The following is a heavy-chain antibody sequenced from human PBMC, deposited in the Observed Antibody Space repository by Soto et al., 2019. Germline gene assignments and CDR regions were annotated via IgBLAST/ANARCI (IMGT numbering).Heavy chain of an antibody. V-gene: IGHV4-30-2*01. Sequence: TSETLSLTYAVSGGSISSGGYSWSWIRQPPGKGLEWIGYIYHSGSTYYNSSLKSRVTISVDRSKNQFSLKLSSVTAADTAVYYCARVPTPWGQGTLVTVSS. J-gene: IGHJ5*02. CDR1: GGSISSGGYS. D-gene: IGHD2-2*01. CDR3: ARVPTP. CDR2: IYHSGST.